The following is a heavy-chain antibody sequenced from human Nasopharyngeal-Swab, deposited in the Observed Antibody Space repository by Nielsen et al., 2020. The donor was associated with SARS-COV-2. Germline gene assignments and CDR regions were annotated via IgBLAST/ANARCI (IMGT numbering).Heavy chain of an antibody. Sequence: GESLKISCKGSGYRFTNYWIGWVRQMPGKGLEWMGIIFPGDSDTRYRPSFQGQVTISVDRSISTAYLQWSSLKASDIAMYYCARIPSTLPDYWGQGTLVTVSS. CDR1: GYRFTNYW. CDR2: IFPGDSDT. V-gene: IGHV5-51*01. J-gene: IGHJ4*02. CDR3: ARIPSTLPDY. D-gene: IGHD5/OR15-5a*01.